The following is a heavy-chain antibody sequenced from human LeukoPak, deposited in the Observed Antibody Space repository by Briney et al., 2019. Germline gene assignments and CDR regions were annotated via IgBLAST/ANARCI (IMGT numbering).Heavy chain of an antibody. D-gene: IGHD3-16*01. Sequence: PGGSLRLSCTVSGFTVSSNSMSWVRQAPGKGLDWVSFIYSAGSTHYSDSVKGRFTISIDNSKNTLYLQMNSLRAEDTAVYYCARRAGAYTHPYDYWGQGTLVTVS. V-gene: IGHV3-53*01. CDR3: ARRAGAYTHPYDY. CDR2: IYSAGST. J-gene: IGHJ4*02. CDR1: GFTVSSNS.